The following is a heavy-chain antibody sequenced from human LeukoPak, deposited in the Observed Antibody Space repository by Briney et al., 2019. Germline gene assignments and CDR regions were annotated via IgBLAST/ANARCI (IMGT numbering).Heavy chain of an antibody. J-gene: IGHJ5*02. D-gene: IGHD3-22*01. V-gene: IGHV4-34*01. Sequence: SETLSLTCAVYGGSFSGYYWSWIRQPPGKGLEWIGEINHSGSTNYNPSLKSRVTISVDTSKNQFSLKLSSVTAADTAVYYCARGTRRSGIVVVITTLYGFDPWGQGTLVTVSS. CDR1: GGSFSGYY. CDR2: INHSGST. CDR3: ARGTRRSGIVVVITTLYGFDP.